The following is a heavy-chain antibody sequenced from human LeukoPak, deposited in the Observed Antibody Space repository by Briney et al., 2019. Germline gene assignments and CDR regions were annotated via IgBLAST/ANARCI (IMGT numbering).Heavy chain of an antibody. V-gene: IGHV3-23*01. CDR2: ISSSTLTI. J-gene: IGHJ4*02. Sequence: GGSLRLSCAASGCTFSKYAMTWVRQPPGKGLEWVSAISSSTLTIYYADSVKGQVTISRDKSKNTLYLQMNSVRAEDTAMYYCTSRPLGSCSGNSCQGLDYWGQGTLVTVSS. CDR3: TSRPLGSCSGNSCQGLDY. D-gene: IGHD2-2*01. CDR1: GCTFSKYA.